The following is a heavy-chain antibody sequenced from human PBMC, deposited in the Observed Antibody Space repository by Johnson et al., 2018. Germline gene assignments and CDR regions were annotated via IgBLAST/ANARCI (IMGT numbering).Heavy chain of an antibody. J-gene: IGHJ3*02. CDR1: GFTFSRYW. CDR3: ARERGGAGSYGDAFDI. V-gene: IGHV3-74*02. CDR2: MSSDGRTI. D-gene: IGHD3-10*01. Sequence: VQLVESGGGSVQPGGSLRLSCVASGFTFSRYWMHWVRQAPGKGLVWVSRMSSDGRTIHYADSVKGRLTISRDNAKNTLYLQMNSLRADDTAVYYCARERGGAGSYGDAFDIWGQGTMVTVSS.